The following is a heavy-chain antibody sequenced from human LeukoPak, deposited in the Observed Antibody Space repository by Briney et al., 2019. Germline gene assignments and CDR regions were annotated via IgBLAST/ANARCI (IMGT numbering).Heavy chain of an antibody. D-gene: IGHD2-21*01. CDR1: GYTFTSYY. V-gene: IGHV1-46*01. Sequence: ASVKVSCKASGYTFTSYYMHWVRQAPGQGLEWMGIINPSGGSTSYAQKFQGRVTMTRDTSTSTVYMELSSLRSEDTAVYYCARGRRVGGDTVSFTIDYWGQGTLVTVSS. CDR2: INPSGGST. J-gene: IGHJ4*02. CDR3: ARGRRVGGDTVSFTIDY.